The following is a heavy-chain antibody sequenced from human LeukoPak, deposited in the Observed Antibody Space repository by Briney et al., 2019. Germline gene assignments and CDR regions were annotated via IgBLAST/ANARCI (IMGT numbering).Heavy chain of an antibody. CDR2: INPSGGST. J-gene: IGHJ5*02. V-gene: IGHV1-46*01. Sequence: ASVKVSCKASGYTFTSYYMHWVRQAPGQGLEWMGIINPSGGSTSYAQKFQGRVTMTRDTSTSTVYMELSSLRSEDTAVYYCARDPGGSGPPQFGLDPWGQGTLVTVSS. CDR1: GYTFTSYY. CDR3: ARDPGGSGPPQFGLDP. D-gene: IGHD3-16*01.